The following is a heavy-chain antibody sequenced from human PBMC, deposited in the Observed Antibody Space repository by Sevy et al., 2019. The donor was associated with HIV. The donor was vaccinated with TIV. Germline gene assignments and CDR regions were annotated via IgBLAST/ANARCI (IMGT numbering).Heavy chain of an antibody. Sequence: TLSLTCTVSGGSISSDNYYWTWIRQHPGKGLEWIGYIYYSGNTYYNPSLKSRVSISIDKSKNQFSLRLSSVTAADTAVYYSARDHGYSNGWFPYYYYYGMDVWGQGTTVTVSS. CDR2: IYYSGNT. V-gene: IGHV4-31*03. CDR3: ARDHGYSNGWFPYYYYYGMDV. J-gene: IGHJ6*02. CDR1: GGSISSDNYY. D-gene: IGHD5-18*01.